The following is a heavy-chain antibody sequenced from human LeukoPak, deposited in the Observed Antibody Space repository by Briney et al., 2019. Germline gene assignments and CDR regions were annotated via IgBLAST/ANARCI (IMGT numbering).Heavy chain of an antibody. D-gene: IGHD1-26*01. CDR3: ARDRLWEVGATPYFAY. J-gene: IGHJ4*02. V-gene: IGHV3-11*05. Sequence: GRSLRLSGAAAGFTFSDYYMSWIRQAPGKGLEWVSYISSSRSDTKYADSVKGRFTISRDNAKNSLYLQMNSLRAEDTAVYYCARDRLWEVGATPYFAYWGQGTLVTVSS. CDR2: ISSSRSDT. CDR1: GFTFSDYY.